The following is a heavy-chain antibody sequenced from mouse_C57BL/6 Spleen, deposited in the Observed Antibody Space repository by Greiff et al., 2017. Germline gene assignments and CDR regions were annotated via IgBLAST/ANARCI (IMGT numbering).Heavy chain of an antibody. CDR2: IRSKSNNYAT. CDR3: VRGAMVTTEDYAMDY. CDR1: GFSFNTYA. D-gene: IGHD2-2*01. J-gene: IGHJ4*01. Sequence: EVKLMESGGGLVQPKGSLKLSCAASGFSFNTYAMNWVRQAPGKGLEWVARIRSKSNNYATYYADSVKDRFTISRDDSESMLYLQMNNLKTEDTAMYYCVRGAMVTTEDYAMDYWGQGTSVTVSS. V-gene: IGHV10-1*01.